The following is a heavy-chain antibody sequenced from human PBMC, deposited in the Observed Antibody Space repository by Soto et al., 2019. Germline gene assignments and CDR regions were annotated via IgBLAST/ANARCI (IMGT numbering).Heavy chain of an antibody. D-gene: IGHD2-2*01. CDR2: ISYDGSNK. V-gene: IGHV3-30*03. Sequence: GGSLRLSCAASGFTFSSYGMHWVRQAPGKGLEWVAVISYDGSNKYYADSVKGRFTISRDNSKNTLYLQMNSLRAEDTAVYYCARNRQYCSSTSCRYKVQYGNYMDVWGKGTTVTVSS. CDR1: GFTFSSYG. CDR3: ARNRQYCSSTSCRYKVQYGNYMDV. J-gene: IGHJ6*03.